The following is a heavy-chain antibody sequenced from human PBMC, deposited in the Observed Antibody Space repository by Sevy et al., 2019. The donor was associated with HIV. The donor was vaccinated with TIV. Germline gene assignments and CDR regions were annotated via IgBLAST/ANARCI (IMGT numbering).Heavy chain of an antibody. J-gene: IGHJ6*02. CDR2: IYYSGST. CDR1: GGSISSSSYY. D-gene: IGHD6-13*01. CDR3: ARHSAIAAAGYCYYGMDV. V-gene: IGHV4-39*01. Sequence: SETLSLTCTVSGGSISSSSYYWGWIRQPPGKGLEWIGSIYYSGSTYYNPSLKSRVTISVDTSKNQFSLKLSSVTAADTAVYYCARHSAIAAAGYCYYGMDVWGQGTTVTVSS.